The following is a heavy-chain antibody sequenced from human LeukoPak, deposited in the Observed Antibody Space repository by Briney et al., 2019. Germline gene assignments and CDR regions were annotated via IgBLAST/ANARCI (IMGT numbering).Heavy chain of an antibody. D-gene: IGHD3-22*01. CDR2: IYTSGST. J-gene: IGHJ5*02. Sequence: KTSQTLSLTCTVSGGSISSGSYYWSWIRQPAGKGLEWIGRIYTSGSTNYNPSLKSRVTISVDTSKNQFSLKLSSVTAADMAVYYCASGYDSRFNWFDPWGQGTLVTVSS. CDR1: GGSISSGSYY. V-gene: IGHV4-61*02. CDR3: ASGYDSRFNWFDP.